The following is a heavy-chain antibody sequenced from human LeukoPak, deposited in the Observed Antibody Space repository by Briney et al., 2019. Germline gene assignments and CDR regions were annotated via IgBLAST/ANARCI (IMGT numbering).Heavy chain of an antibody. CDR3: AKCMSGSGVCLNFDS. Sequence: GGSLRLSCEPSGFTHMTYAMSWVRPAPAKGLQGVSGISGTDSGTYYTDSVKGRFTISRDNSKNTVYLQIDSLRAEDTAVYYRAKCMSGSGVCLNFDSWGQGILVTVSS. D-gene: IGHD2-21*02. CDR1: GFTHMTYA. V-gene: IGHV3-23*01. CDR2: ISGTDSGT. J-gene: IGHJ4*02.